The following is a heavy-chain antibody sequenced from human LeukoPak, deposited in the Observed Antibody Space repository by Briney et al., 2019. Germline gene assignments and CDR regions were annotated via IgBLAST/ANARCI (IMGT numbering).Heavy chain of an antibody. D-gene: IGHD4-17*01. CDR2: IRSKAYGGTT. CDR3: TYGRHYYYMDV. J-gene: IGHJ6*03. Sequence: GGSLRLSCTASGFTFGDYAMSWVRQAPGKGLEWVGFIRSKAYGGTTEYAASVKGRFTISRDDSKSIAYLQMNSLKTEDTAVYYCTYGRHYYYMDVWGKGTTVTVSS. V-gene: IGHV3-49*04. CDR1: GFTFGDYA.